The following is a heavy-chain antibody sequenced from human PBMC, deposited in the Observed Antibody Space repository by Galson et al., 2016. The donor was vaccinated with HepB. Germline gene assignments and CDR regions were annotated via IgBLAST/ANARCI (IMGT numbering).Heavy chain of an antibody. CDR1: GFIFSNYY. CDR2: IKQDGRDE. V-gene: IGHV3-7*01. J-gene: IGHJ6*02. Sequence: SLRLSCAASGFIFSNYYMNWVRQAPGKGLERVADIKQDGRDEDYLGSVRGRFTISRDNAKNSLHLQMNSLRAEDTAVYFCARGAGQRVLRYYHGMDVWGQGTTVTVSS. D-gene: IGHD4/OR15-4a*01. CDR3: ARGAGQRVLRYYHGMDV.